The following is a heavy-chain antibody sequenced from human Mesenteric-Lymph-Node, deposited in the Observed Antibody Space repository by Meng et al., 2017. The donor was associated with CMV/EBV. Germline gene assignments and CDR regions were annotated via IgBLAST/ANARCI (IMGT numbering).Heavy chain of an antibody. CDR2: IYYSGST. CDR3: ARAIVLMVYADY. CDR1: GGSISSSSYY. Sequence: GSLRLSCTVSGGSISSSSYYWGWIRQPPGKGLEWIGSIYYSGSTYYNPSLKSRVTISVDTSKNQFSLKLSSVTAADTAVYYCARAIVLMVYADYWGQGTLVTVSS. D-gene: IGHD2-8*01. V-gene: IGHV4-39*07. J-gene: IGHJ4*02.